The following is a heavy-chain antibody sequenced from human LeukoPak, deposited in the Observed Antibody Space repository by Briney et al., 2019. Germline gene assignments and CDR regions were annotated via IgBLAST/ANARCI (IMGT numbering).Heavy chain of an antibody. V-gene: IGHV4-30-2*01. J-gene: IGHJ4*02. CDR3: ARGPRGQQQLVRPLDY. CDR1: GGSISSGGYS. Sequence: PSQTLSLTCAVSGGSISSGGYSWSWIRQPPGKGLEWIGYIYHSGSTYYNPSLKSRVTISVDRSKNQFSLKLSSVTAADTAVYYCARGPRGQQQLVRPLDYWGQGTLVTVSS. D-gene: IGHD6-13*01. CDR2: IYHSGST.